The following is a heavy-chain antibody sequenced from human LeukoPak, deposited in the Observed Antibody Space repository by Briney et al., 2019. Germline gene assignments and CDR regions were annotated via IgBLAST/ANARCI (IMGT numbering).Heavy chain of an antibody. J-gene: IGHJ5*02. D-gene: IGHD6-13*01. Sequence: RASVKVSCKASGYTFTGYYMHWVRQAPGQGLEWMGWINPNSGGTNYAQKFQGRVTMTRDTSISTAYMELSRLRSDDTAVYYCARVPHSSSWSLPEGPWGQGTLVTVSS. CDR3: ARVPHSSSWSLPEGP. CDR2: INPNSGGT. CDR1: GYTFTGYY. V-gene: IGHV1-2*02.